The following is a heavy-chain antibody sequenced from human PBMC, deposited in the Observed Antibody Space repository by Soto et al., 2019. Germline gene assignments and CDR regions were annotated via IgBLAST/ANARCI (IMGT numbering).Heavy chain of an antibody. D-gene: IGHD3-10*01. Sequence: QLQLQESGPGLVKPSETLSLTCTVSGGSISSSSYYWGWIRQPPGKGLEWIGSIYYSGSTYYNPSLKSRVTISVDTSKNQFSLKLSSVTAADTAVYYCARHVYSGTSDGEGFDIWGQGTMVTVSS. J-gene: IGHJ3*02. CDR3: ARHVYSGTSDGEGFDI. CDR1: GGSISSSSYY. CDR2: IYYSGST. V-gene: IGHV4-39*01.